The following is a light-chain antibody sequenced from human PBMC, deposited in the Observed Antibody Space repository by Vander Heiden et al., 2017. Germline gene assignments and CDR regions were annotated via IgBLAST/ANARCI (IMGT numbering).Light chain of an antibody. CDR2: AAS. Sequence: DSHISTSPSSLSASVGDRVTITCRASQGIRNDLGWYQQKPGKAPKRLIYAASSLESGVPSRFSGSGSGTEFTLTISSLQPEDITTYYCQQNNNYPLTFGGGTKVEIK. CDR1: QGIRND. V-gene: IGKV1-17*01. J-gene: IGKJ4*01. CDR3: QQNNNYPLT.